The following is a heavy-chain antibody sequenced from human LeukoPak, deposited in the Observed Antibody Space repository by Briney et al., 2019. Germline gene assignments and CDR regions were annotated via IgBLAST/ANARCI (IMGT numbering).Heavy chain of an antibody. Sequence: PSETLSLTCTVSSGSPSSGSYYWSWIRQPAGKGLEWIGRIYTSGSTGYNPSLKSRVTISIDTSKNQFSLKLTSVTAADTAMYYCARDFRVYTTGWYYFDYWGQGTLVTASS. CDR1: SGSPSSGSYY. J-gene: IGHJ4*02. V-gene: IGHV4-61*02. CDR3: ARDFRVYTTGWYYFDY. D-gene: IGHD6-19*01. CDR2: IYTSGST.